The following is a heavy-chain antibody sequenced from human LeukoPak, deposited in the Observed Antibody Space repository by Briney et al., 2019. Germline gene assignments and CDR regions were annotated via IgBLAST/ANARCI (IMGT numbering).Heavy chain of an antibody. CDR1: GFTFDDYA. V-gene: IGHV3-9*01. Sequence: PGRSLRLSCAASGFTFDDYAMHWVRQAPGKGLEWVSGISWNSGSIGYADSVRGRFTISRDNAKNSLYLQMNSLRAEDTALYYCAKVLLPRGITPLDSWGQGTLVTVSS. J-gene: IGHJ4*02. CDR2: ISWNSGSI. CDR3: AKVLLPRGITPLDS.